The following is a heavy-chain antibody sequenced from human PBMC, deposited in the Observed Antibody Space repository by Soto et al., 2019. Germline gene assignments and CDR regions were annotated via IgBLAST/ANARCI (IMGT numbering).Heavy chain of an antibody. V-gene: IGHV3-74*01. D-gene: IGHD1-26*01. CDR3: ARDVGGSTWPNNWFES. J-gene: IGHJ5*01. Sequence: VQLVESGGGLVQPGGALRLSCEASGFALRSSWMHWVRQVPGKGLVWVSRINSDGSNTAYADSVKGRFTISKDHAKNTLYLQMYILRVEDTAVYYCARDVGGSTWPNNWFESWGQGTLVTVSS. CDR1: GFALRSSW. CDR2: INSDGSNT.